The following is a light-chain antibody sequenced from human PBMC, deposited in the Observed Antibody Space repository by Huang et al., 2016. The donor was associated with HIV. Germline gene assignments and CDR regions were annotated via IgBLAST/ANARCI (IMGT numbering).Light chain of an antibody. V-gene: IGKV3-11*01. CDR1: QSVSSY. J-gene: IGKJ1*01. CDR3: QQRGSRPPT. CDR2: DTS. Sequence: EIVLTQSPATLSLSPGERATLSCRASQSVSSYLAWFQQKPGQAPRRLIYDTSNSATGIPARFSGSGSGTDFTLTSSSLEPEDFAVYYCQQRGSRPPTFGQGTKVEIK.